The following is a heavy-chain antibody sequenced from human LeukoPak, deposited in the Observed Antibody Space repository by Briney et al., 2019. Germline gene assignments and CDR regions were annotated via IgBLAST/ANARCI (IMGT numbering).Heavy chain of an antibody. CDR3: ARDVYYYDSSGYLSFDY. Sequence: SETLSLTCSVSGASITDYYWSWIRQPAGKGLEWIGRIYTSGSTNYNPSLKSRVTMSVDTSKNQFSLKLSSVTAADTAVYYCARDVYYYDSSGYLSFDYWGQGTLVTVSS. D-gene: IGHD3-22*01. J-gene: IGHJ4*02. CDR1: GASITDYY. CDR2: IYTSGST. V-gene: IGHV4-4*07.